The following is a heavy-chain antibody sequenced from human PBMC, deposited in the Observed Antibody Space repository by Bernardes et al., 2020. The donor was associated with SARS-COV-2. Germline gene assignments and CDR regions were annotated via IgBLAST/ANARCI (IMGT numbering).Heavy chain of an antibody. CDR2: ISAYNGNT. V-gene: IGHV1-18*01. CDR1: GYHLLSELA. Sequence: ASVKVSCKVSGYHLLSELAMYLVRHAAGQVLGWRGWISAYNGNTNYAQKFQGRVTMTTDTSTNTAYMELRSLRSDDTVVYYCTGRSTDYWGKGTLVTVP. J-gene: IGHJ4*02. CDR3: TGRSTDY.